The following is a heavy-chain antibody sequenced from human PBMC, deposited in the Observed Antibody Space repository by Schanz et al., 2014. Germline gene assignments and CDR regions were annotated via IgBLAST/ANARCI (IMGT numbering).Heavy chain of an antibody. Sequence: QGQLVQSGPEVKEPGASVKVSCEASRYTFNTYGLNWVRQAPGQGLEWMGWISAGTGNTEYSQKLQGRVTLTTDTSTSTAYMELRNLRSDDTAVYYCARAKRFGDMDVWGQGTTVTVSS. CDR2: ISAGTGNT. J-gene: IGHJ6*02. D-gene: IGHD3-10*01. CDR1: RYTFNTYG. V-gene: IGHV1-18*01. CDR3: ARAKRFGDMDV.